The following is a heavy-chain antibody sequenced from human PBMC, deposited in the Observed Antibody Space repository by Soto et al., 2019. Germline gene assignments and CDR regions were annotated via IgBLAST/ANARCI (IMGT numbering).Heavy chain of an antibody. Sequence: KPSETLSLTCTVSGGSISSYYWSWIRQPPGKGLEWIGYIYYSGSTNYNPSLKSRVTISVDTSKNQFSLKLSSVTAADTAVYYCAREMERYFDWLFWGQGTLVTVSS. CDR1: GGSISSYY. V-gene: IGHV4-59*01. D-gene: IGHD3-9*01. J-gene: IGHJ4*02. CDR3: AREMERYFDWLF. CDR2: IYYSGST.